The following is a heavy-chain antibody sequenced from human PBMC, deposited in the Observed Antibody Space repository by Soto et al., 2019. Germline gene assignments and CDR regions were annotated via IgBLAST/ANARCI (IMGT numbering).Heavy chain of an antibody. CDR3: AKDNCGGGGSCYVFDY. J-gene: IGHJ4*02. CDR2: ISWNSGSI. V-gene: IGHV3-9*01. D-gene: IGHD2-15*01. Sequence: EVQLVESGGGLVQPGRSLRLSCAASGFTFDDYAMHWVRQAPGKGLEWDPGISWNSGSIGYADSGKGRFTISRDNAKNSLYLQMNSLRAEVTDLYYCAKDNCGGGGSCYVFDYWGQGTLVTVSS. CDR1: GFTFDDYA.